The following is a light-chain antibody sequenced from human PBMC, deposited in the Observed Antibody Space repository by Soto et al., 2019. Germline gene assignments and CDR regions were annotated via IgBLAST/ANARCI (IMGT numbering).Light chain of an antibody. CDR3: QQYNSHPAT. Sequence: DIQMTQSPSTLSASVGDRVIITCRASQSFRSWLAWYQQTPGKAPKLLIYKASNLESGVPSRFSGSGSGTEFTLTINSLQPDDFATYYCQQYNSHPATFGQGTKVEIK. CDR2: KAS. J-gene: IGKJ1*01. CDR1: QSFRSW. V-gene: IGKV1-5*03.